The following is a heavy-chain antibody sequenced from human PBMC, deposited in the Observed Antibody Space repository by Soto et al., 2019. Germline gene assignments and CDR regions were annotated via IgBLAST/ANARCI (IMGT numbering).Heavy chain of an antibody. Sequence: PSETLSLTCAVYGGSFSGYYWSWIRQPPGKGLGWIGGINYSGSTNYNPSLKSRVTISVDTSKNQFSLKLSSVTAADTAVYYCARHQNWNRKNNWFDPWGQGTLVTVSS. J-gene: IGHJ5*02. D-gene: IGHD1-1*01. CDR3: ARHQNWNRKNNWFDP. V-gene: IGHV4-34*01. CDR1: GGSFSGYY. CDR2: INYSGST.